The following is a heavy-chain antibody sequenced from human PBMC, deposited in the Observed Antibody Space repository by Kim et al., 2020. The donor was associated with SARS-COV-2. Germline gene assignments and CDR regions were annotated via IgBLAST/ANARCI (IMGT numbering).Heavy chain of an antibody. V-gene: IGHV3-48*03. Sequence: GGSLRLSCAASGFTFSSYEMNWVRQAPGKGLEWVSYISSRGMTKYYADSVKGRFTISSANAKNSVYLQMNSLRAEDTSVYYCARTGSGRGNYFDYWGQGILVTVSS. D-gene: IGHD2-15*01. J-gene: IGHJ4*02. CDR1: GFTFSSYE. CDR2: ISSRGMTK. CDR3: ARTGSGRGNYFDY.